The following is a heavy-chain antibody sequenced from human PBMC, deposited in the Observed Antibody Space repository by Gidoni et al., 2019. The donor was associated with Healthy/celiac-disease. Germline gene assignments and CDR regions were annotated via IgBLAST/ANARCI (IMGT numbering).Heavy chain of an antibody. J-gene: IGHJ3*02. CDR2: IRSKAYGGTT. Sequence: EVQLVESGGGLVKPGRYMRLPCTASGFTFGDYAMSWFRQAPGKGREWVGFIRSKAYGGTTEYAASVKGRFTISRDDSKSIAYLQMNSLKTEDTAVYYCTRADDYVSDDAFDIWGQGTMVTVSS. CDR3: TRADDYVSDDAFDI. CDR1: GFTFGDYA. V-gene: IGHV3-49*05. D-gene: IGHD3-16*01.